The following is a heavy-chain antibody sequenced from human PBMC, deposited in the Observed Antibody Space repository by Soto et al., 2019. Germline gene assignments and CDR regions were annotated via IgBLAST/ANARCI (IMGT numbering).Heavy chain of an antibody. CDR3: VRSAMAGDYYYYGMDV. J-gene: IGHJ6*02. D-gene: IGHD6-19*01. CDR1: GGTFSSYA. V-gene: IGHV1-69*13. CDR2: IIPLLNTP. Sequence: GASVKVSCKASGGTFSSYAVSWVRQAPGQGLEWMGVIIPLLNTPKYVQKFQGRVTITADASATTAYMELRSLRSDDTAFYYCVRSAMAGDYYYYGMDVWGRGTTVTVSS.